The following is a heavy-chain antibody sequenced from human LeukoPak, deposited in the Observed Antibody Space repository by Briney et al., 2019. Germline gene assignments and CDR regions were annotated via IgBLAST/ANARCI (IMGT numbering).Heavy chain of an antibody. D-gene: IGHD1/OR15-1a*01. V-gene: IGHV3-7*05. Sequence: GGSPRLSCAASGFTFSSYAMHWVRQAPGKGLEWVANIKQDGSEKYYVDSVKGRFTISRDNAKNALYLQMNSLRAEDTAVYYCARVNKSYYYYGMDVWGQGTTVTVSS. CDR3: ARVNKSYYYYGMDV. CDR2: IKQDGSEK. J-gene: IGHJ6*02. CDR1: GFTFSSYA.